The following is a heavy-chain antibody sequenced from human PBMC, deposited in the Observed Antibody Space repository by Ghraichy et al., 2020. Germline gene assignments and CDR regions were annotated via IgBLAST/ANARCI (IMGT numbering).Heavy chain of an antibody. CDR2: ISDDGRNK. CDR3: AKEGPLGKSSNWYFDL. Sequence: GGSLRLSCAASGFFFRNYGINWVRQAPGKGLEWVAFISDDGRNKFFADSVKGRFTISRDNSKNIVYLQMNGLRPEDTAVYYCAKEGPLGKSSNWYFDLWGRGTLVTVSS. D-gene: IGHD1-26*01. V-gene: IGHV3-30*18. J-gene: IGHJ2*01. CDR1: GFFFRNYG.